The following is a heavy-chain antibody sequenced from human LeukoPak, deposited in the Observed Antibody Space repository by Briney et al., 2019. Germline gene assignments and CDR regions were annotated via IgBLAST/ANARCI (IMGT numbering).Heavy chain of an antibody. CDR2: IYYTGSA. CDR1: GGSLNLYY. Sequence: SETLSLTCTLSGGSLNLYYWSGFTQPPGRGLEWIAYIYYTGSAIYNPSLRSRATISVDTSKNQFSLKLTSVTAADTAVYYCARHNRDYPYIEFDPWGQGTLVTVSS. D-gene: IGHD4-17*01. CDR3: ARHNRDYPYIEFDP. J-gene: IGHJ5*02. V-gene: IGHV4-59*08.